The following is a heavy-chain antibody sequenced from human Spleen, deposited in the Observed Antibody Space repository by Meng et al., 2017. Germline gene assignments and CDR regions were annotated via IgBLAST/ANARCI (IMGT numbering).Heavy chain of an antibody. J-gene: IGHJ4*02. CDR3: VRDEDISAAGYLFGDY. D-gene: IGHD6-13*01. CDR1: GYTFTEYW. V-gene: IGHV1-2*06. Sequence: QRGQEGAEVEKPGALEKVSCNASGYTFTEYWLHWVSRAPGQGLEWMGRIDPKSGDTHYAQRFQGRVTMTGDTSISTAYMELSRLRSDDTAVYYCVRDEDISAAGYLFGDYWGQGTLVTVSS. CDR2: IDPKSGDT.